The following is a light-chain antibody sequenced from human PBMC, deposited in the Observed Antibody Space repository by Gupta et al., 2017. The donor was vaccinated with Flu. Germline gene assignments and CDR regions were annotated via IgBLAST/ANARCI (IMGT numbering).Light chain of an antibody. CDR2: KDD. Sequence: PLSVSVALGQTPAIPCGGNNIGSKSVHCYQQKPGQASPLIIYKDDNRPSGVPDRFSGSNSGNTAILTISRVQAGDEADDYWQLWDSTTVSGYVFGSGTRVTVL. CDR1: NIGSKS. V-gene: IGLV3-9*01. CDR3: QLWDSTTVSGYV. J-gene: IGLJ1*01.